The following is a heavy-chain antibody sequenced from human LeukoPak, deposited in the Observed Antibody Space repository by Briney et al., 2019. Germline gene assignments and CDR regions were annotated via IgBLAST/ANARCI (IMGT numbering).Heavy chain of an antibody. V-gene: IGHV3-23*01. J-gene: IGHJ4*02. CDR3: AKEEGYSYGYSDY. CDR2: VSGSGNST. CDR1: GFTFGSYA. D-gene: IGHD5-18*01. Sequence: PGGSLRLSCAASGFTFGSYAISWVRQTPGKGLEWVSTVSGSGNSTYYADSVNGRFTISRDKSKNTVSLQMNSLRVEDTALYYCAKEEGYSYGYSDYWGQGTLVTVSS.